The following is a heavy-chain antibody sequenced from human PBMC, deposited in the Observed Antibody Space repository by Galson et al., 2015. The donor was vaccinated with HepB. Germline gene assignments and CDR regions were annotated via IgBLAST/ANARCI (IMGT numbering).Heavy chain of an antibody. CDR2: IIPILGIA. CDR3: ARDFGGGIPRFDY. Sequence: SVKVSCKASGGTFSSYTISWVRQAPGQGLEWMGRIIPILGIANYAQKFQGRVTITADKSTSTAYMELSSLRSEDTAVYYCARDFGGGIPRFDYWGQGTLVTVSS. V-gene: IGHV1-69*04. J-gene: IGHJ4*02. CDR1: GGTFSSYT. D-gene: IGHD6-13*01.